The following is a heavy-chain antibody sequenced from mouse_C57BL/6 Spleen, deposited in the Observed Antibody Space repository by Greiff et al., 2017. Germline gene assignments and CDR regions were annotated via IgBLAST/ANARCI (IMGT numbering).Heavy chain of an antibody. V-gene: IGHV5-12*01. CDR2: ISNGGGST. J-gene: IGHJ3*01. Sequence: EVHLVESGGGLVQPGGSLKLSCAASGFTFSDYYMYWVRQTPEKRLEWVAYISNGGGSTYYPDTVKGRFTISRDNAKNTLYRQMSRLKSEDTAMYYCARRDSNYVWFAYWGQGTLVTVSA. CDR1: GFTFSDYY. D-gene: IGHD2-5*01. CDR3: ARRDSNYVWFAY.